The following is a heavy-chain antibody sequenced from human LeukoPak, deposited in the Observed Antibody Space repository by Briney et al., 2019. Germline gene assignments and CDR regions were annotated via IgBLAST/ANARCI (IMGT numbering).Heavy chain of an antibody. J-gene: IGHJ3*02. CDR1: GFKFKTYG. Sequence: GGSLRLSCAAFGFKFKTYGMHWVRQAPGKGLEWVANIRKDGSEKNYVDSVKGRFTISRDNAKNSLYLQMNSLRADDTALYYCARHWEGVESDAFDIWGQGTMVTVSS. V-gene: IGHV3-7*04. D-gene: IGHD1-26*01. CDR2: IRKDGSEK. CDR3: ARHWEGVESDAFDI.